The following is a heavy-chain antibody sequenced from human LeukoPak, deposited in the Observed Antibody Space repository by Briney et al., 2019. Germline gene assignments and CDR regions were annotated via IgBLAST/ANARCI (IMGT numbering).Heavy chain of an antibody. V-gene: IGHV3-23*01. CDR3: ARDLTSVPTR. D-gene: IGHD4-17*01. CDR2: ISSSGGCK. J-gene: IGHJ4*02. CDR1: GFTFSNYA. Sequence: GGSLRLSCAASGFTFSNYAMSWLRQAPWKALEWVSYISSSGGCKYYVDSVKGRFTISRDNAKNSVYLQMNRLRDEDTAVYYCARDLTSVPTRWGRGTLVTVSP.